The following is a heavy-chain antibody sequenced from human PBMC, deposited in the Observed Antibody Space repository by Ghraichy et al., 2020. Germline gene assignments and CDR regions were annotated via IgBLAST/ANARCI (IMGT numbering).Heavy chain of an antibody. CDR2: ISAAGTI. CDR1: GFTFSDYG. V-gene: IGHV3-23*01. J-gene: IGHJ1*01. CDR3: VKRSSYPEYFQH. Sequence: LSLTCAASGFTFSDYGISWVRQAPGKGLEWVACISAAGTIYYADSVKGRFSISRDNSKNTVYLQMISLRAEDTAMYYCVKRSSYPEYFQHWGQGALVTVSS.